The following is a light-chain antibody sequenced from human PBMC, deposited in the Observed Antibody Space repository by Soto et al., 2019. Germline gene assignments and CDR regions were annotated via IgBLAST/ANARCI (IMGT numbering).Light chain of an antibody. J-gene: IGKJ1*01. CDR3: QQYNNWPRT. V-gene: IGKV3-15*01. CDR1: QSVSNN. Sequence: EVVMTQSPATLSVSPGERATLSCRASQSVSNNLAWYQQKPGQAPRLLMYGASTRAAGIPARFSGSRSGTDFTLTISSLQSEDFAVYYCQQYNNWPRTFGQGTKVEIK. CDR2: GAS.